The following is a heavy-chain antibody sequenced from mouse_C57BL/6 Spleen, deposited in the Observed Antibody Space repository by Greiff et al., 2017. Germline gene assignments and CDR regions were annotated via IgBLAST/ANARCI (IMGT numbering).Heavy chain of an antibody. CDR3: ARTSITTVVATDYFDC. V-gene: IGHV1-52*01. D-gene: IGHD1-1*01. CDR2: IDPSDSET. Sequence: QVQLKQPGAELVRPGSSVKLSCKASGYTFTSYWMHWVKQRPIQGLEWIGNIDPSDSETHYNQKFKDKATLTVDKSSSTAYMQLSSLTSEDSAVYYCARTSITTVVATDYFDCWGQGTTLTVSS. CDR1: GYTFTSYW. J-gene: IGHJ2*01.